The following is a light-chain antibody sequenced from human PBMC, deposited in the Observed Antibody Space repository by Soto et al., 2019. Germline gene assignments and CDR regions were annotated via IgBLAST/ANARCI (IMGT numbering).Light chain of an antibody. CDR2: EVS. CDR3: SSYTSSRNVV. V-gene: IGLV2-14*01. J-gene: IGLJ2*01. Sequence: QSALTQPASVSGSPGQSITISCTGTSSDVGGYNYVSWYQQHPGKAPKLMIYEVSNRPSGVSNRFSGSKSGNTASLTISGLQDEDEADYYCSSYTSSRNVVFGGGTKLTVL. CDR1: SSDVGGYNY.